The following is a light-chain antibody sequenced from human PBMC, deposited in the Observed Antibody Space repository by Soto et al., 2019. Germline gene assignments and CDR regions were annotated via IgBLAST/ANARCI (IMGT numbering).Light chain of an antibody. V-gene: IGKV3-20*01. J-gene: IGKJ3*01. Sequence: DIVLTQSPGTLSLSPGERATLSCRASQSVSNNYLAWYQQKPGQAPRLLIYGAYTRATCIPDRFSGSGSGTDFTLTISRLEPEDFAVYYCQQYGSSPLTFGPGTKVDIK. CDR1: QSVSNNY. CDR2: GAY. CDR3: QQYGSSPLT.